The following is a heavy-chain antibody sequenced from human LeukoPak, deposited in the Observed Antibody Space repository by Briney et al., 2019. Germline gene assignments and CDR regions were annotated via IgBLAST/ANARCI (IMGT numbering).Heavy chain of an antibody. CDR1: GGSISSYY. CDR2: IYYSGST. Sequence: RPSETLSLTCTVSGGSISSYYWGWIRQPPGKGLEWIGYIYYSGSTNYNPSLKSRVTISVDTSKNQFSLKLSSVTAADTAVYYCARSRYIVVVPAAMLGPSRNWFDPWGQGTLVTVSS. D-gene: IGHD2-2*01. V-gene: IGHV4-59*01. CDR3: ARSRYIVVVPAAMLGPSRNWFDP. J-gene: IGHJ5*02.